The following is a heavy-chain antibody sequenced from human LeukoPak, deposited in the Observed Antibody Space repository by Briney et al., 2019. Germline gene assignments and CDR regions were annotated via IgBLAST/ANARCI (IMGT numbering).Heavy chain of an antibody. CDR1: GFTFSIYA. J-gene: IGHJ3*02. D-gene: IGHD3-22*01. Sequence: GGSLRLSCAASGFTFSIYAMSWVRQAPGKGLEWVSVISGSGGSTYFADSVKGRFTISRDNSKNTLYLQMNSLRAEDTAVYYCAKEVHSDSSGYPIPDAFDIWGQGTMVTVSS. CDR2: ISGSGGST. V-gene: IGHV3-23*01. CDR3: AKEVHSDSSGYPIPDAFDI.